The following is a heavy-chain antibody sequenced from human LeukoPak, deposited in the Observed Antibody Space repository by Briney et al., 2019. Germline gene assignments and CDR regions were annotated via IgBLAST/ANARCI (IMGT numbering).Heavy chain of an antibody. D-gene: IGHD3-16*02. CDR2: IYTSGST. CDR1: GSSIRIYY. V-gene: IGHV4-4*07. Sequence: SETLSLPCTVSGSSIRIYYWSWFRQPAGKGLEWIGRIYTSGSTTYNPSLKSRVTISVDTSKNQFSLKLSCVTAADTAVYYCARYVWGSYPTFEDYWGQGTLVTVSS. J-gene: IGHJ4*02. CDR3: ARYVWGSYPTFEDY.